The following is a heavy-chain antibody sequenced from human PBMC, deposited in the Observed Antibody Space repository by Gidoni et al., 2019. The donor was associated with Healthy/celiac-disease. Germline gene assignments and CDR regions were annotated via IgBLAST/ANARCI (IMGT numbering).Heavy chain of an antibody. CDR1: GVSFSSDG. J-gene: IGHJ3*02. CDR2: IWYDGSNK. V-gene: IGHV3-33*01. D-gene: IGHD2-2*01. CDR3: ASDIVVVPAANDAFDI. Sequence: QVQLVESGGGVVEPGRFRSRSWSASGVSFSSDGMHWVRQAPGKGLEWVAVIWYDGSNKYYADSVKGRFTISRDNSKNTLYLQMNSLRAEDTAVYYCASDIVVVPAANDAFDIWGQGTMVTVSS.